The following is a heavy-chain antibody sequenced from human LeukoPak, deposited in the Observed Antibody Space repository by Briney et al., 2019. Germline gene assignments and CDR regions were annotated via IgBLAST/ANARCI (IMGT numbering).Heavy chain of an antibody. CDR3: ARNGDPQSDYFDY. D-gene: IGHD4-17*01. CDR1: GGSFSGYY. Sequence: TSETLSLTCAVYGGSFSGYYWSWIRQPPGKGLEWIGEINHSGSTNYNPSLKSRVTISVDTSKNQFSLKLSSVTAADTAVYYCARNGDPQSDYFDYWGQGTLVTVSS. J-gene: IGHJ4*02. V-gene: IGHV4-34*01. CDR2: INHSGST.